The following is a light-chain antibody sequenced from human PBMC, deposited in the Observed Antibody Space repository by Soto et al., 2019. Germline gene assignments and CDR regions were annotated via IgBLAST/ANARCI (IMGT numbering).Light chain of an antibody. J-gene: IGKJ4*01. V-gene: IGKV3-11*01. CDR3: QHRSNWPSVT. CDR1: QSVSSS. Sequence: EIVLTQSPATLSLSPGNRATLSCRASQSVSSSLAWYQHQPGQAPRLLIYDASNRATGIPARFSGSGSGTHFTLSISSLEPEDVAIDYCQHRSNWPSVTFGGGTKLEIK. CDR2: DAS.